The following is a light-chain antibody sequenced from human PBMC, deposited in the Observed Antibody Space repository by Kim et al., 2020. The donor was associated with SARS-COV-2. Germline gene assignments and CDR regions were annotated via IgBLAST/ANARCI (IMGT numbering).Light chain of an antibody. J-gene: IGKJ5*01. CDR3: QQYNNWPPVT. CDR1: QGVSSN. Sequence: SPGDRATLSCSASQGVSSNLAWFQQKPGQAPRLLIYGASTRATGVPARFSGTGSGTEFTLTISSLQSEDFAVYYCQQYNNWPPVTFGQGTRLEIK. V-gene: IGKV3-15*01. CDR2: GAS.